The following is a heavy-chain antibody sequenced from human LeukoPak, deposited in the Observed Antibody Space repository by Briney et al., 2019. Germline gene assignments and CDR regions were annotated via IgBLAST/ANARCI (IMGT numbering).Heavy chain of an antibody. V-gene: IGHV1-18*01. CDR1: GYTFTSYG. CDR2: ISAYNGNT. J-gene: IGHJ6*03. D-gene: IGHD3-9*01. Sequence: ASVKVSCKASGYTFTSYGISWVRQAPGQGLEWMGWISAYNGNTNYAQKLQGRVTMTTDTSTSTAYMELSSLRSEDTAVYYCARDQKYYDILTGSPGYYMDVWGKGTTVTISS. CDR3: ARDQKYYDILTGSPGYYMDV.